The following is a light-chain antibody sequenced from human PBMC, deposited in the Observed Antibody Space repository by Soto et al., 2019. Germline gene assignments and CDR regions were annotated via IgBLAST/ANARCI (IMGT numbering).Light chain of an antibody. CDR2: GAS. CDR3: QQYNNWPLT. Sequence: EIVMTQSPATLSVSRGERATRSCRASQSVSSDLAWYEQKPGQAPRLLIYGASTRATGIPARFSGSGSGTEFTLTISSLQSEDFAVYYCQQYNNWPLTFGGGTKVDI. CDR1: QSVSSD. V-gene: IGKV3-15*01. J-gene: IGKJ4*01.